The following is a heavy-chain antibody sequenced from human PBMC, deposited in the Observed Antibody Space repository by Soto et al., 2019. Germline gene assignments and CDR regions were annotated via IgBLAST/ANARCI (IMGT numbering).Heavy chain of an antibody. CDR3: ARAYDILTGYSPDAFDI. CDR2: ISGSGGST. Sequence: GSLRLSCAASGFTFSSYAMSWVRQAPGKGLEWVSAISGSGGSTYYADSVKGRFTISRDNSKNTLYLQMNSLRAEDTAVYYCARAYDILTGYSPDAFDIWGQGTMVTVSS. D-gene: IGHD3-9*01. J-gene: IGHJ3*02. CDR1: GFTFSSYA. V-gene: IGHV3-23*01.